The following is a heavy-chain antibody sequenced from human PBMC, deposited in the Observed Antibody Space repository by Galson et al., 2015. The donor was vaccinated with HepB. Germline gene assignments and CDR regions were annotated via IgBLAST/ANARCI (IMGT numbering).Heavy chain of an antibody. CDR2: INPNSGGT. D-gene: IGHD6-13*01. Sequence: SVKVSRKASGYTFTGYYMHWVRQAPGQGLEWMGRINPNSGGTNYAQKFQGRVTMTRDTSISTAYMELSRLRSDDTAVYYCARDRGGWQQLGRFDPWGQGTLVTVSS. CDR3: ARDRGGWQQLGRFDP. CDR1: GYTFTGYY. V-gene: IGHV1-2*06. J-gene: IGHJ5*02.